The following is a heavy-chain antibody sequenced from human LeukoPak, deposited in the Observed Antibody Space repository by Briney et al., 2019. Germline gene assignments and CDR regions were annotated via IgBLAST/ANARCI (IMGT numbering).Heavy chain of an antibody. V-gene: IGHV1-69*13. D-gene: IGHD3-10*01. Sequence: GASVKVSCKASGGTFSSYAISWVRQAPGQGLERMGGIIPIFGTANYAQKFQGRVTITADESTSTAYMELSSLRSEDTAVYYCARVYGSDYYFDYWGQGTLVTVSS. CDR3: ARVYGSDYYFDY. CDR1: GGTFSSYA. J-gene: IGHJ4*02. CDR2: IIPIFGTA.